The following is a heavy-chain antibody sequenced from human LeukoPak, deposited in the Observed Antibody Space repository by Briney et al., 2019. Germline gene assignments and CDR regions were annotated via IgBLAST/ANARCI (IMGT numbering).Heavy chain of an antibody. Sequence: GGSLRLSCAASGFTFSSYAMSWVRQAPGKGLEWVSLIYGGGTAYYADSVKGRFTISSDSSKNTLYLQMNSLRAEDTAVYYCARAPNYGDYGGQWGRGTLVTVSS. J-gene: IGHJ4*02. V-gene: IGHV3-53*01. D-gene: IGHD4-17*01. CDR2: IYGGGTA. CDR3: ARAPNYGDYGGQ. CDR1: GFTFSSYA.